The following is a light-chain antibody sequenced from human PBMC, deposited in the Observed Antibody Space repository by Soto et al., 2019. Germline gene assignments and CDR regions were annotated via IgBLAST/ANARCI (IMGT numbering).Light chain of an antibody. CDR1: QTIRSN. J-gene: IGKJ4*01. V-gene: IGKV3-15*01. CDR2: GAS. Sequence: DIAMTQSPASLCVSPGERANLXCRASQTIRSNFDWYQHKPGQAPRHLIYGASIRAHGSPPSFSGSGSATEFTPTISSLQSEDFAVYYGQQYNNWPLTFGGGTKVDIK. CDR3: QQYNNWPLT.